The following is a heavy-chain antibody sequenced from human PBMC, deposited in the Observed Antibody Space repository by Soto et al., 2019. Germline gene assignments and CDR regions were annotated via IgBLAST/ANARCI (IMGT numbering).Heavy chain of an antibody. CDR1: GFTFSDYY. Sequence: QVQLVESGGGLVKPGGSLRLSCAASGFTFSDYYMSWIHQAPGKGLEWVSYISSSSSYTNYADSVKGRFTISRDNAKNSLYLQMNSLRAEDTAVYYCARDSSSWADAFDIWGQGTMVTVSS. D-gene: IGHD6-13*01. CDR3: ARDSSSWADAFDI. J-gene: IGHJ3*02. V-gene: IGHV3-11*06. CDR2: ISSSSSYT.